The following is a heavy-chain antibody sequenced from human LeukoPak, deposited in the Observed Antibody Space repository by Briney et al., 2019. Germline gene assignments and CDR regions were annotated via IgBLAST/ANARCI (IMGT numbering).Heavy chain of an antibody. J-gene: IGHJ4*02. Sequence: PGGSLRLSCAASGFTFSNAWMSWVRQAPGKGLEWVGRIKSKTDDGTKDYAAPVQGRFTISRDDSKNTLYLQMNSLKTEDTAVYYCTTVTVEVGSIAVAASYYCDYWGQGTRVTVFS. D-gene: IGHD6-19*01. CDR2: IKSKTDDGTK. V-gene: IGHV3-15*01. CDR1: GFTFSNAW. CDR3: TTVTVEVGSIAVAASYYCDY.